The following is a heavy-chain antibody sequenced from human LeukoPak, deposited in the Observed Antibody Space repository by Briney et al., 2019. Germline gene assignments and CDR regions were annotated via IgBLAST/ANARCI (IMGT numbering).Heavy chain of an antibody. V-gene: IGHV3-23*01. CDR2: ITGYGAT. D-gene: IGHD6-13*01. Sequence: PGGSLRLSCAASGFTFSNFAMMWVRQAPGTGLQWVSTITGYGATFYADSVRGRFTIFRDTSMNTMFLQMNSLGAEDTAVYYCAKGAAAGKVDWFDPWGQGPLVTVSS. CDR3: AKGAAAGKVDWFDP. CDR1: GFTFSNFA. J-gene: IGHJ5*02.